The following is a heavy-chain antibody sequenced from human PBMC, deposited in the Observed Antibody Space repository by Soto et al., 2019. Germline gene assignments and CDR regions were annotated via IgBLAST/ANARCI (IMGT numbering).Heavy chain of an antibody. CDR2: ISYDGSNK. J-gene: IGHJ4*02. V-gene: IGHV3-30-3*01. CDR1: GFTFSSYA. CDR3: ARDFGSLGATIDY. Sequence: VGSLRLSCAASGFTFSSYAMHWVRQAPGKGLEWVAVISYDGSNKYYADSVKGRFTISRDNSKNTLYLQMNSLRAEDTAVYYCARDFGSLGATIDYWGQGTLVTVSS. D-gene: IGHD1-26*01.